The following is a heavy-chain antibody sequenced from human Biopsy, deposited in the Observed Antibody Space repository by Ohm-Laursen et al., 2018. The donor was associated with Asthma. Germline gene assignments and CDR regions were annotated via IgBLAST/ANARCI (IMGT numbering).Heavy chain of an antibody. CDR2: IYSGGTS. V-gene: IGHV3-53*01. CDR1: GFSFSNFA. D-gene: IGHD3-22*01. J-gene: IGHJ4*02. CDR3: ARGDSSNWSHYHFDY. Sequence: SLRLSCSASGFSFSNFAIHWVRQAPGKGLEWVSVIYSGGTSHTADSVRGRFTISRDYSKNTLYLQMHSLRAEGTAVYYCARGDSSNWSHYHFDYWGQGTLVTVSS.